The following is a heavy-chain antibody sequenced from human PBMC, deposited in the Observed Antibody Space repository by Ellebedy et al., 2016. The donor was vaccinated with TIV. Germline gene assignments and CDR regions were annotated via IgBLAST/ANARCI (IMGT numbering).Heavy chain of an antibody. CDR1: GFTFSNYA. Sequence: GGSLRLSCAASGFTFSNYAMHWVRQAPGKGLEYVSAISSNGGSAYYADSVKGRFTISRDNSKNTLSLQMSSLRAEDTAVYYCVKGRKFGELDYWGQGTLVTVSS. D-gene: IGHD3-10*01. J-gene: IGHJ4*02. CDR2: ISSNGGSA. CDR3: VKGRKFGELDY. V-gene: IGHV3-64D*06.